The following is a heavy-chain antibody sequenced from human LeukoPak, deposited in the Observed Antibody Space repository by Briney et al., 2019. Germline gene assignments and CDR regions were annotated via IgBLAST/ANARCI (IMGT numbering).Heavy chain of an antibody. V-gene: IGHV5-51*01. CDR2: IYPGDSNI. J-gene: IGHJ3*02. CDR1: GYSFTNYW. Sequence: GESLKISWKGSGYSFTNYWIGWVRQMPGKGLEWMGIIYPGDSNIRYSPSFQGQVTISADKSISTAYLQWSSLKASDTAMYYCARRAGNSGYFSDAFDIWAQGTMVTVSS. D-gene: IGHD3-22*01. CDR3: ARRAGNSGYFSDAFDI.